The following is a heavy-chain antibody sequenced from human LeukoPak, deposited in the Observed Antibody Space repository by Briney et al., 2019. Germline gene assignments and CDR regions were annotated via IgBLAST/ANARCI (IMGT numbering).Heavy chain of an antibody. CDR2: ISWNSGSI. J-gene: IGHJ3*02. D-gene: IGHD3-10*01. V-gene: IGHV3-9*01. Sequence: PGGSLRLSCAASGFTFDDYAMHWVRQAPGKGLEWVSGISWNSGSIGYADSVKGRFTISRDNAKNSLYLQMNSLRAEDTALYYCAKGLWFGELFGAFDIWGQGTMVTVSS. CDR1: GFTFDDYA. CDR3: AKGLWFGELFGAFDI.